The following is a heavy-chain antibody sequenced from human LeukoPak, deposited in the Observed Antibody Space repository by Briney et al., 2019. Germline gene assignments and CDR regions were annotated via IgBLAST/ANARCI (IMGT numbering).Heavy chain of an antibody. J-gene: IGHJ3*01. D-gene: IGHD1-14*01. V-gene: IGHV3-74*01. Sequence: PGGSLRLSCAASGFTFSSYWMHWVRQAPGKGLVRVSRINSDGSGTIYADSVKGRFTISRDNAKNTLYLQMNSLRAEDTAVYYCTRGGRPPEALGDSFDFWGQGTMVTVSS. CDR2: INSDGSGT. CDR1: GFTFSSYW. CDR3: TRGGRPPEALGDSFDF.